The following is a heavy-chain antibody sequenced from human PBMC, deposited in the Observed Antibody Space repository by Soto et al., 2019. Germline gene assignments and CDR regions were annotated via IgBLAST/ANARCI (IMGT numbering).Heavy chain of an antibody. Sequence: GGSLRLSCEASGFTFSDYYLIWIRQAPGKGLEWVSYISSSRSTIYYADSVKGRFTISRDNARNSLYLQMNSLRAEDTAVYYCARAAGYHYYYMDVWGKGTTVTVSS. CDR1: GFTFSDYY. V-gene: IGHV3-11*01. CDR2: ISSSRSTI. J-gene: IGHJ6*03. CDR3: ARAAGYHYYYMDV.